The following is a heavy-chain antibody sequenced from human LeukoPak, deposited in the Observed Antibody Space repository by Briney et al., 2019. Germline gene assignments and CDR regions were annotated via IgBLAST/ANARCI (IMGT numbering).Heavy chain of an antibody. V-gene: IGHV4-4*02. CDR1: GGSISSSNW. D-gene: IGHD4-23*01. CDR2: IYHSGST. Sequence: PSETLSLTCAVSGGSISSSNWWSWVRQPPGKGLEWIGEIYHSGSTNYNPSLKSRVTISVDKSKNQFSLKLSSVTAADTAVYYCARAPLRGSSVGFDPWGQGTLVTVSS. J-gene: IGHJ5*02. CDR3: ARAPLRGSSVGFDP.